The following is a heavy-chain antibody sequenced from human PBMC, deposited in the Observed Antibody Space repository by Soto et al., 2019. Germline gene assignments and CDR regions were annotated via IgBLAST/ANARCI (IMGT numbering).Heavy chain of an antibody. V-gene: IGHV3-30-3*01. Sequence: QVHLVESGGGVVQPGKSLRLSCVASGFTFDTYGIHWVRQAPGKGLQWVALISYEGSTTYYADSMRGRFNNSRDNFKNPLYLQMHTLRPEDNGVYYCARVTPGNNLYYFSGLDFWGQGTSVTVSS. CDR1: GFTFDTYG. CDR2: ISYEGSTT. D-gene: IGHD1-1*01. J-gene: IGHJ6*02. CDR3: ARVTPGNNLYYFSGLDF.